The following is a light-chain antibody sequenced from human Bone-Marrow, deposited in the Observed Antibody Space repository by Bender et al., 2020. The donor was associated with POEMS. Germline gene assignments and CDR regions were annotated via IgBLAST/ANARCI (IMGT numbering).Light chain of an antibody. CDR3: SSYAGSNNLV. Sequence: QSALTQPPSASGSLGQSVTISCTGTSSDVGGYDYVSWYQQHPGKAPKLMIYEVTYRSSGVPYRFSGSKSGNTASLTVSGLQAEDEADYYCSSYAGSNNLVFGGGTKLTVL. J-gene: IGLJ2*01. CDR1: SSDVGGYDY. V-gene: IGLV2-8*01. CDR2: EVT.